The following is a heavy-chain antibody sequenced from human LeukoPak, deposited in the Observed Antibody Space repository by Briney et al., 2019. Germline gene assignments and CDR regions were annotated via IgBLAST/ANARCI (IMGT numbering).Heavy chain of an antibody. CDR2: ISGSGGST. V-gene: IGHV3-23*01. J-gene: IGHJ4*02. CDR3: AKALFAWFGEFSDY. D-gene: IGHD3-10*01. CDR1: GFTFSSYA. Sequence: PGGSLRLPCAASGFTFSSYAMSWVRQAPGKGLEWVSAISGSGGSTYYADSVKGRFTISRDNSKNTLYLQMNSLRAEDTAVYYCAKALFAWFGEFSDYWGQGTLVTVSS.